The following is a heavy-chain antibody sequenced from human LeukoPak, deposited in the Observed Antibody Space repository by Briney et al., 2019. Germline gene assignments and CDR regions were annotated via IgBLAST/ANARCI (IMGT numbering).Heavy chain of an antibody. CDR1: GFTFSSYA. V-gene: IGHV3-23*01. J-gene: IGHJ5*02. CDR2: ISGSGGST. Sequence: PGGSLGLSCAASGFTFSSYAMSWVRQAPGKGLEWVSAISGSGGSTYYADSVKGRFTISRDNSKNTLYLQMNSLRAEDTAVYYCAKETYYDSSPNWLDPWGQGTLVTVSS. CDR3: AKETYYDSSPNWLDP. D-gene: IGHD3-22*01.